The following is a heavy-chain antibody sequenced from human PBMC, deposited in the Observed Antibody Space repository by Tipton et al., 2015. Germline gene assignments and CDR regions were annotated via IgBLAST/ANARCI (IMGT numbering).Heavy chain of an antibody. CDR2: IFYSGST. CDR1: GDLINTDY. V-gene: IGHV4-59*07. D-gene: IGHD3-16*01. CDR3: ARILMIGGVHHGMDV. J-gene: IGHJ6*02. Sequence: TLSLTCDVSGDLINTDYWTWIRQPPGKGLEWIGYIFYSGSTNYNPSLKSRVTISVDTSIDQFSLRLSSVTAADTAVYYCARILMIGGVHHGMDVRGQGTTVTVSS.